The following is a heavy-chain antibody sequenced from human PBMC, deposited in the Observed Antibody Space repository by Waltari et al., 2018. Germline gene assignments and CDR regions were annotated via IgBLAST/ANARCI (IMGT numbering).Heavy chain of an antibody. CDR1: GVTFSSYG. CDR3: AKGDCSSTSCYPPSYYYYMDV. J-gene: IGHJ6*03. CDR2: IRYAGSNA. V-gene: IGHV3-30*02. D-gene: IGHD2-2*01. Sequence: QVQLVESGGGVVQPGGSLRLSCAASGVTFSSYGMHWVRQAPGKGREWVAFIRYAGSNAYDADSVKGRVTISRENSTNTLYLHMNRLRAEVTAVYYCAKGDCSSTSCYPPSYYYYMDVWGNGTTVTVSS.